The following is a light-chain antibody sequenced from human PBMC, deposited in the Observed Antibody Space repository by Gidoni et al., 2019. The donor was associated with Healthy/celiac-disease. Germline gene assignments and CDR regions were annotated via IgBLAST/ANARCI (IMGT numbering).Light chain of an antibody. CDR1: QSISSW. V-gene: IGKV1-5*03. J-gene: IGKJ1*01. CDR3: QQYNSYPGT. Sequence: DIQTTQSPSTLPASVGDRVTITCRASQSISSWLAWYQQKPGKAPKLLIYKASSLESGVPSRFSGSGSGTEFTLTISSLQPDDFATYYCQQYNSYPGTFGQGTKVEIK. CDR2: KAS.